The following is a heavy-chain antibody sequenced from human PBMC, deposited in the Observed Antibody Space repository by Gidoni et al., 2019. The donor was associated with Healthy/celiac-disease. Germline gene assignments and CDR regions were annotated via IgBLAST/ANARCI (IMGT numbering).Heavy chain of an antibody. V-gene: IGHV3-48*01. D-gene: IGHD2-2*01. Sequence: EVQLVESGGGLVQPGGSLRLSCAASGFTFRSYSMNGVRQAPGKGLEWASYISSSSSTIYYADSVKGRFTISRDNAKNSLYLQMNSLRAEDTAVYYCARDPGKDIVVVPAATDAFDIWGQGTMVTVSS. CDR2: ISSSSSTI. CDR1: GFTFRSYS. J-gene: IGHJ3*02. CDR3: ARDPGKDIVVVPAATDAFDI.